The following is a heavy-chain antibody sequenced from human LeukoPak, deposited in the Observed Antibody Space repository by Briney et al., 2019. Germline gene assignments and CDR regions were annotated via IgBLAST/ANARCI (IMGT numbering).Heavy chain of an antibody. V-gene: IGHV4-38-2*01. Sequence: SETLSLTCAVYGGSFSGYYWGWIRQPPGKGLEWIGSFHHSVTTYYNPSLKSRVTISVDTSKNQFSLKLTSVTAADTAVYYCARNYGGNSDRHWYFDLWGRGTLVTVSS. CDR2: FHHSVTT. CDR1: GGSFSGYY. J-gene: IGHJ2*01. CDR3: ARNYGGNSDRHWYFDL. D-gene: IGHD4-23*01.